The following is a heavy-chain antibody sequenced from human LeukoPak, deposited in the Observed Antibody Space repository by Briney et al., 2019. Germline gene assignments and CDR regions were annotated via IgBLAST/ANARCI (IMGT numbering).Heavy chain of an antibody. D-gene: IGHD5-12*01. V-gene: IGHV3-33*01. Sequence: GGSLRLSCAASGFTFSSYVMHWVRQAPGKGLEWVAVIWYDGSNKYYADSVKGRFTISRDNSKNTLYLQMNSLRAEDTAVYYCARDLVATITYYGMDVWGQGTTVTVSS. CDR2: IWYDGSNK. CDR3: ARDLVATITYYGMDV. J-gene: IGHJ6*02. CDR1: GFTFSSYV.